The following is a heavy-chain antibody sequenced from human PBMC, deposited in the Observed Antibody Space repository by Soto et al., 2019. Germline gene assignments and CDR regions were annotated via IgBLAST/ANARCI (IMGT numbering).Heavy chain of an antibody. CDR3: AKDLTFWSGYYTNWFDP. Sequence: GSLRLSCAASGFTFSSYAMSWVRQAPGKGLEWVSAISGSGGSTYYADSVKGRFTISRDNSKNTLYLQMNSLRAEDTAVYYCAKDLTFWSGYYTNWFDPWGQGTLVTVSS. CDR1: GFTFSSYA. CDR2: ISGSGGST. D-gene: IGHD3-3*01. V-gene: IGHV3-23*01. J-gene: IGHJ5*02.